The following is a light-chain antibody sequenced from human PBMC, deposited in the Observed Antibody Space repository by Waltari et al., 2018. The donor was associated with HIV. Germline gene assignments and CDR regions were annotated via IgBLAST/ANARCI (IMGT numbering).Light chain of an antibody. V-gene: IGKV3-20*01. CDR3: QQYGSSPNT. CDR1: QSVSSSY. Sequence: EIVLTQSPGTLSLSPGERSTLSCRASQSVSSSYLAWDQQKPGQAPRLLIYGASSRATGIPDRLSGSGSGTDFTLTISRLEPEDFAVYYCQQYGSSPNTFGQGTKLEIK. CDR2: GAS. J-gene: IGKJ2*01.